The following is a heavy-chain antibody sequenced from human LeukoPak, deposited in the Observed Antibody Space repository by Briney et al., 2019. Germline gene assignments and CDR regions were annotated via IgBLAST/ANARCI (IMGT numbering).Heavy chain of an antibody. V-gene: IGHV3-11*06. Sequence: PGGSLRLSCAASGFTFSDYYMSWIRQAPGKGLEWVSYISSSSSYTNYADSVKGRFTISRDNAKNSLYLQMNSLRAEDTAVYYCARDLLLFGYDTKDYYYGMDVWGKGTTVTVSS. CDR2: ISSSSSYT. CDR3: ARDLLLFGYDTKDYYYGMDV. CDR1: GFTFSDYY. J-gene: IGHJ6*04. D-gene: IGHD3-3*01.